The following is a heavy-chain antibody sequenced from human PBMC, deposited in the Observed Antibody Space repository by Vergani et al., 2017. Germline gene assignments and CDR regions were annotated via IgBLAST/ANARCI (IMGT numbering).Heavy chain of an antibody. CDR1: GGSISSSSYY. CDR2: IYYSGST. J-gene: IGHJ1*01. CDR3: ARVGSSSWYQYFQH. Sequence: QLQLQESGPGLVKPSETLSLTCTVSGGSISSSSYYWGWIRQPPGKGLEWIGSIYYSGSTYYNPSLKSRVNISVDTSKNQFSLKLSSVTAADTAVYDCARVGSSSWYQYFQHWGQGTLVTVSS. D-gene: IGHD6-13*01. V-gene: IGHV4-39*07.